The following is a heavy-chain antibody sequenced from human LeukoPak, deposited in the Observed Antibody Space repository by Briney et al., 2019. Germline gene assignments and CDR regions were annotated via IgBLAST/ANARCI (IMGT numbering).Heavy chain of an antibody. D-gene: IGHD6-13*01. J-gene: IGHJ4*02. CDR2: MNPNSGNT. CDR1: GYTFTSYG. V-gene: IGHV1-8*01. CDR3: AAKGIAAAAIDY. Sequence: ASVKVSCKASGYTFTSYGINWVRQATGQGFEWMGWMNPNSGNTGYSQNFQGRVTMTRNTSISTAYMELNSLRSEYTAVYYCAAKGIAAAAIDYWGQGTLVTVSS.